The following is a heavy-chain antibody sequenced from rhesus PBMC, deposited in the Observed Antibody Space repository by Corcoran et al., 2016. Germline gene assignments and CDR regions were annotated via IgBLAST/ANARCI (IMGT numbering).Heavy chain of an antibody. CDR3: ARHPVYYDSGYYNSLDV. D-gene: IGHD3-28*01. CDR1: GGSISGGYD. J-gene: IGHJ5-2*02. V-gene: IGHV4-76*01. Sequence: QVQLQESGPGLVKPSETLSLTCAVSGGSISGGYDWSWIRQPPGKGLEWIGYIYGISRGTNSTPSRKERVTISKGTSKIQFSLRLISVTAADTAVYYCARHPVYYDSGYYNSLDVWGRGVLVTVSS. CDR2: IYGISRGT.